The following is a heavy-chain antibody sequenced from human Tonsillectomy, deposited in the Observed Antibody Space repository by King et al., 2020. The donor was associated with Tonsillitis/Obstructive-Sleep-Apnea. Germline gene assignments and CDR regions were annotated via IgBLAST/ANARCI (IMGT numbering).Heavy chain of an antibody. Sequence: QLVQSGAEVKKPGESLKISCKGSGYSFTSYWIGWVRQMPGKGLEWMGIIYPGDSDTRYRPSFQGQVTLSAHTSISTTYLQWSSLKALDTAMYYWARLDSGFGGTVGDWFAPWGPGALVTASS. CDR3: ARLDSGFGGTVGDWFAP. CDR2: IYPGDSDT. CDR1: GYSFTSYW. V-gene: IGHV5-51*01. J-gene: IGHJ5*02. D-gene: IGHD3-10*01.